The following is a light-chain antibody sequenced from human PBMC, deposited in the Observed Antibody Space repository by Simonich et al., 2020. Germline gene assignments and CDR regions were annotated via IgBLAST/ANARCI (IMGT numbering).Light chain of an antibody. CDR1: SSDVGSYNL. CDR2: EGS. CDR3: SSYTSSSTYVV. V-gene: IGLV2-14*02. J-gene: IGLJ2*01. Sequence: QSALTQPASVSGSPGQSITISCTGTSSDVGSYNLVSWYQQQPGKAPKLMIYEGSKRPSGVSNRFSGSKSGNTASLTISGLRAEDEADYYCSSYTSSSTYVVFGGGTKLTVL.